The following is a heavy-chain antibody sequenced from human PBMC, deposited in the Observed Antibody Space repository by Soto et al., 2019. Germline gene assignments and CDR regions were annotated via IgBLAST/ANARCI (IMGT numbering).Heavy chain of an antibody. CDR1: GDTSTPYA. V-gene: IGHV1-69*14. J-gene: IGHJ4*02. Sequence: QVQLVQSGAEVKTPGSSVTVSCKASGDTSTPYAISWVRQAPGQGLEWLGGIIPIAGTPTYAQKFQGRVTISEARSTSTTSMELTRVTSEDTAVYYCARGYCVSSSCHSLDSWGQGTPVTVSS. D-gene: IGHD2-15*01. CDR2: IIPIAGTP. CDR3: ARGYCVSSSCHSLDS.